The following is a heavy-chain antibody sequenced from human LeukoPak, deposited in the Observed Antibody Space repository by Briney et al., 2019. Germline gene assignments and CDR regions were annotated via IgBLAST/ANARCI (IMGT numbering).Heavy chain of an antibody. J-gene: IGHJ4*02. CDR1: GFTFSSYS. CDR3: AKSALYYYVSSGYSYFDY. Sequence: GGSLRLSCAASGFTFSSYSMNWVRQAPGKGLEWVSAVSGSGDSTYYADSVKGRFTTSRDNSKNTLYLQMNSLRAEDTAVYYCAKSALYYYVSSGYSYFDYWGQGTLVTVSS. V-gene: IGHV3-23*01. CDR2: VSGSGDST. D-gene: IGHD3-22*01.